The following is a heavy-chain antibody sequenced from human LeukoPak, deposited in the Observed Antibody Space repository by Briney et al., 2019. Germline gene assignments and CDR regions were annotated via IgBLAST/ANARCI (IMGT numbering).Heavy chain of an antibody. V-gene: IGHV3-7*01. CDR1: GFTFNNYW. Sequence: PGGSLRLSCAASGFTFNNYWMSWVRQAPGKGLEWVANIKQDESEKYYVDSVKGRFTISRDNAKSSLYLQMNSLRVEDTAVYYCARRRRDWNAFDIWGQGTMIIVSS. CDR3: ARRRRDWNAFDI. CDR2: IKQDESEK. J-gene: IGHJ3*02. D-gene: IGHD2-21*01.